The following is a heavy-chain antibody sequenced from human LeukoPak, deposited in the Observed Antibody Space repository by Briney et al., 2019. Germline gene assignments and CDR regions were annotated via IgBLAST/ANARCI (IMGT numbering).Heavy chain of an antibody. V-gene: IGHV3-48*01. J-gene: IGHJ4*02. Sequence: PGGSLRLSCGASGITFSSYSMNWVRQAPGKGLEWVSYISSSSSIIYYADSVKGRFTISRDTAKNSLYLQMNSLRAEDTAVYYCARSIDIDYWGQGTLVTVSS. CDR1: GITFSSYS. CDR3: ARSIDIDY. D-gene: IGHD2-21*01. CDR2: ISSSSSII.